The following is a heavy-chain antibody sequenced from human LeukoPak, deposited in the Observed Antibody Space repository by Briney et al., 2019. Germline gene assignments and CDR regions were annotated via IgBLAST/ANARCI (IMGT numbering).Heavy chain of an antibody. Sequence: GGSLRLSCAASGFTFNSYGMHWVRQAPGKGLEWVSAISGSGGSTYYADSVKGRFTISRDNSKNTLYLQMNSLRAEDTAVYYCAREGTPWIQLWLKGLDYWGQGTLVTVSS. J-gene: IGHJ4*02. CDR1: GFTFNSYG. CDR3: AREGTPWIQLWLKGLDY. V-gene: IGHV3-23*01. D-gene: IGHD5-18*01. CDR2: ISGSGGST.